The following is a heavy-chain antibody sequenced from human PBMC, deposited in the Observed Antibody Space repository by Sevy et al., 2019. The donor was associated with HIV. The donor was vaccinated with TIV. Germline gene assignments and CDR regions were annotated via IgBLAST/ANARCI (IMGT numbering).Heavy chain of an antibody. D-gene: IGHD2-2*01. J-gene: IGHJ6*02. CDR2: ISYDGSNK. CDR1: GFTFSSYG. V-gene: IGHV3-30*18. Sequence: GGSLRLSCAASGFTFSSYGMHWVRQAPGKGLEWVAVISYDGSNKYYADSVKGQFTISRDNSKNTLYLQMNSLRAEDTAVYYCAKDGCISTSCDRNNWYYYYGMDVWGQGTTVTVSS. CDR3: AKDGCISTSCDRNNWYYYYGMDV.